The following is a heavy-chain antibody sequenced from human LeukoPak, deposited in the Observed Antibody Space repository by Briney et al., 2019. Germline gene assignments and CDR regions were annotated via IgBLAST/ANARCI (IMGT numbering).Heavy chain of an antibody. CDR3: VRDLMGSGSTTAYLHH. D-gene: IGHD1-1*01. J-gene: IGHJ1*01. Sequence: PGGSLSLSCASSGFTFSDYSMNWVRQAPGKGLEWVSSISRSSRHVYYAGSVKGRFTISRDNAKNSLYLQMNSLRAEDMAVYFCVRDLMGSGSTTAYLHHWGQGTLVTVSS. CDR2: ISRSSRHV. V-gene: IGHV3-21*01. CDR1: GFTFSDYS.